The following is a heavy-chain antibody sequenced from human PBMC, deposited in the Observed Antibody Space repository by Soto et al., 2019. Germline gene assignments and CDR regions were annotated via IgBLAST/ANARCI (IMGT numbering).Heavy chain of an antibody. CDR3: ASDGDGYTI. D-gene: IGHD5-12*01. CDR1: GGSVTSGSYY. Sequence: SETLSLTCSVSGGSVTSGSYYWSWIRQPPGKGLEWIGYIYSSGGTSYNPSLKSRVTISVDTSKNQFSLKLTSVTAADTAVYYCASDGDGYTIWARGTLV. CDR2: IYSSGGT. J-gene: IGHJ4*02. V-gene: IGHV4-61*01.